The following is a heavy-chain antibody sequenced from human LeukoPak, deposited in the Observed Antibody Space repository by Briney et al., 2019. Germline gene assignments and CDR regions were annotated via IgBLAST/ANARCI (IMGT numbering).Heavy chain of an antibody. CDR3: TRATVGAHFEY. D-gene: IGHD1-26*01. CDR1: GGSISSGGYS. J-gene: IGHJ4*02. Sequence: SETLSLTCAVSGGSISSGGYSWSWIRQPPGKGLGWIGYIYHSGNTYYNPSLKSRVTISVDRSKNQFSLKLSSVTAADTAVYYCTRATVGAHFEYWGQGTLVTVSS. CDR2: IYHSGNT. V-gene: IGHV4-30-2*01.